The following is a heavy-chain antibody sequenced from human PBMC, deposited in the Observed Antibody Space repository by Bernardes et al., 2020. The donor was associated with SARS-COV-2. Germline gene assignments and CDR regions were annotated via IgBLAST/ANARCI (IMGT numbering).Heavy chain of an antibody. CDR2: ISFDGSNK. D-gene: IGHD4-17*01. J-gene: IGHJ6*02. V-gene: IGHV3-30-3*01. Sequence: GGSLRLCCAASGFTFNTYAMHWVRQAPGKGLEWVAFISFDGSNKYYADSVKGRFTISRDNSRNTLYLLMNSLRPEDTAVYYCARDWDYGESGYYYGVDVWGQGTTVTVSS. CDR3: ARDWDYGESGYYYGVDV. CDR1: GFTFNTYA.